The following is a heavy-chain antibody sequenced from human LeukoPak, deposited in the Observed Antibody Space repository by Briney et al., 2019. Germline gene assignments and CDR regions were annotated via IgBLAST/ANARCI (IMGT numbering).Heavy chain of an antibody. CDR2: INPNSGGT. V-gene: IGHV1-2*02. D-gene: IGHD2-2*01. CDR3: ARVVTPKYCSSTSCYWKGWFDP. CDR1: GYTFTGYY. J-gene: IGHJ5*02. Sequence: ASVKVSCKASGYTFTGYYMHWVRQAPGQGLEWMGWINPNSGGTNYAQKFQGRVTLTRDTSISTAYMELSRLRSDDTAVYYCARVVTPKYCSSTSCYWKGWFDPWGQGTLVTVSS.